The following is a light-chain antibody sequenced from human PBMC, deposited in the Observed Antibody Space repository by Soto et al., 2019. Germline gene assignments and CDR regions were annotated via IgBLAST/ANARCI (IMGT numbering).Light chain of an antibody. CDR2: DAS. J-gene: IGKJ4*01. CDR1: QSVSSY. Sequence: EIVLTQSPATLSLSPGERATLSCRASQSVSSYLLWYQQKPGQTPRLLIYDASTRATGIPARFSGSGSGTEFTLTISSLQSEDFAVYYCQQYNNWPLTFGGGTKV. V-gene: IGKV3D-15*01. CDR3: QQYNNWPLT.